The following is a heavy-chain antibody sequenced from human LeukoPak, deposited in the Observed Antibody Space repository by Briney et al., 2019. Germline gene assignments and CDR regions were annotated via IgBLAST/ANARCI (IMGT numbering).Heavy chain of an antibody. CDR2: INPNSGGT. Sequence: ASVKVSCKASGYTFIGYYMHWVRQAPGQGLEWMGWINPNSGGTNYAQKFQGRVTMTRDTSISTVYMELSRLRSDDTVMYYCARDPGGSSGWYRLINWFDPWGQGTLVTVSS. V-gene: IGHV1-2*02. D-gene: IGHD6-19*01. J-gene: IGHJ5*02. CDR3: ARDPGGSSGWYRLINWFDP. CDR1: GYTFIGYY.